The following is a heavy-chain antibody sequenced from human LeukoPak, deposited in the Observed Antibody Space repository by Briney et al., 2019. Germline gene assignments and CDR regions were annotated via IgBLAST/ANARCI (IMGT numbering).Heavy chain of an antibody. CDR2: IYPGDSDT. CDR1: GYSFTSYW. CDR3: ARRAVSAEYFQY. V-gene: IGHV5-51*01. J-gene: IGHJ1*01. D-gene: IGHD2-8*01. Sequence: RLGGSLKISCQGSGYSFTSYWIAWVRQMPGKGLEWMGIIYPGDSDTRYSPSFQGQVTISADKSINTAYLQWSSLKASDNAMYFCARRAVSAEYFQYWGQGTLVTVSS.